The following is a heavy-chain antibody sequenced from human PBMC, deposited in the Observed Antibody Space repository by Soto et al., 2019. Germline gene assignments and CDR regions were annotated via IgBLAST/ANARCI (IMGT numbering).Heavy chain of an antibody. Sequence: EVQLLESGGGLVQPGGSLRLSCAASGFTFSNYAMNWFRQAPGKGLEWVSAISGSGGSTYYADSVKGQFTISRDNSKNPLYLQMNSLKAEDTALYFCAKSGNGRSPNPPAVDYWGQGTLVTVSS. CDR2: ISGSGGST. J-gene: IGHJ4*02. D-gene: IGHD1-26*01. V-gene: IGHV3-23*01. CDR1: GFTFSNYA. CDR3: AKSGNGRSPNPPAVDY.